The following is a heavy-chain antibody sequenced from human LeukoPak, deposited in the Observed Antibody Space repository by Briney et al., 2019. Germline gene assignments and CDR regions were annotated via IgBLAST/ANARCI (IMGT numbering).Heavy chain of an antibody. CDR1: GGTFSSYA. V-gene: IGHV1-69*06. CDR2: IIPIFGTA. D-gene: IGHD2-2*01. CDR3: ARETRYCSSTSCYVHADYYYYMDV. Sequence: SVKVSCKASGGTFSSYAISWVRQAPGQGLEWMGGIIPIFGTANYAQKFQGRVTITADKSTSTAYMELSSLRSEDTAVYYCARETRYCSSTSCYVHADYYYYMDVWGKGTTVTVSS. J-gene: IGHJ6*03.